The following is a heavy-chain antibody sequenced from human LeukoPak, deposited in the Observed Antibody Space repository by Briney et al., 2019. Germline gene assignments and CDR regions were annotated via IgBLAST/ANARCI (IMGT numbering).Heavy chain of an antibody. Sequence: PSETLSLTCTVSGGSISSRNYYWGWIRQPPGKGLEWLGSIYYSGSTYQNPSLKSRVTTSVDTSKNQFSLRLSSVTASDTAVYYCARHRDSAMVGFDFWGQGTLVTVSS. CDR3: ARHRDSAMVGFDF. D-gene: IGHD5-18*01. CDR2: IYYSGST. CDR1: GGSISSRNYY. J-gene: IGHJ4*02. V-gene: IGHV4-39*01.